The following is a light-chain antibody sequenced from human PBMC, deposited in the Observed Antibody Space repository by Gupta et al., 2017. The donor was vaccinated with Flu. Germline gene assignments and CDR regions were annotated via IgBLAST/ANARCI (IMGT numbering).Light chain of an antibody. Sequence: GQTARITCGGNNIGSKSIHWYHQKPGQAPVVVVDDDSARPSGIPERFSGSYSGNTATLTISRVEAGDEADYYCHVWDGSGVQWVFGGGTKMTVL. J-gene: IGLJ3*02. CDR2: DDS. CDR3: HVWDGSGVQWV. CDR1: NIGSKS. V-gene: IGLV3-21*02.